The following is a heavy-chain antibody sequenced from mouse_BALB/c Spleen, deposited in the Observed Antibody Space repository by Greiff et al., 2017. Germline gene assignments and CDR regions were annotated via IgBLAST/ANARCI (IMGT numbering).Heavy chain of an antibody. CDR2: IWRGGST. CDR3: AKNADSSGYVRFAY. J-gene: IGHJ3*01. CDR1: GFSLTSYG. D-gene: IGHD3-2*01. V-gene: IGHV2-5-1*01. Sequence: VQLQQSGPSLVQPSQSLSITCTVSGFSLTSYGVHWVRQSPGKGLEWLGVIWRGGSTDYNAAFMSRLSITKDNSKSQVFFKMNSLQADDTAIYYCAKNADSSGYVRFAYWGQGTLVTVSA.